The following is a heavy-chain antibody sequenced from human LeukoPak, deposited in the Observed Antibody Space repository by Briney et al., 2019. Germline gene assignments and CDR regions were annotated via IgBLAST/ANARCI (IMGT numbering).Heavy chain of an antibody. CDR2: IWNDGSKK. Sequence: PGGSLRLSCAAPGFSFRTCGMHWVRQAPGKGLEWVAVIWNDGSKKYHADSVKGRFTISRDNSKNTLYLQMNSLRAEDTAVYYCASGSDNSGYNFYWGQGTLVTVSS. V-gene: IGHV3-33*01. CDR3: ASGSDNSGYNFY. D-gene: IGHD3-22*01. CDR1: GFSFRTCG. J-gene: IGHJ4*02.